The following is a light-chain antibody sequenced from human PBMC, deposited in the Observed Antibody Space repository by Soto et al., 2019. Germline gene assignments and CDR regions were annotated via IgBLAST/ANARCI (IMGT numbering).Light chain of an antibody. V-gene: IGKV1-39*01. CDR3: QQTYSTRCT. CDR1: RSVNTY. Sequence: EIQMTSPPSSLSASVGDRATITCGARRSVNTYLNWYQKKPGKDPKILIYDASSFQSGVPRRFSGSVSGTDFTLTLHNLQTEDCASYYGQQTYSTRCTVGQGTKVDIK. J-gene: IGKJ1*01. CDR2: DAS.